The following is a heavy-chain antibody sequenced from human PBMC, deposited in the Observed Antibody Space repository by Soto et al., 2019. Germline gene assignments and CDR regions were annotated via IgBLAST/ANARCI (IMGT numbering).Heavy chain of an antibody. CDR3: AKDIFDYGDYLDGMDV. Sequence: PGGSLRLSCAASEFTFSSYAMSWVRQAPGKGLEWVAVISDSGGSTYYADSVKGRFTISRDNSKNTLYLQMNSLRAEDTAVYYCAKDIFDYGDYLDGMDVSGQGTTVTVSS. CDR1: EFTFSSYA. CDR2: ISDSGGST. J-gene: IGHJ6*02. D-gene: IGHD4-17*01. V-gene: IGHV3-23*01.